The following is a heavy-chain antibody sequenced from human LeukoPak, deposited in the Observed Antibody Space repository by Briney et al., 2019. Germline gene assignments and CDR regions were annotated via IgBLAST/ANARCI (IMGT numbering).Heavy chain of an antibody. CDR3: AKDQSTSHYYFMDV. Sequence: GRSLRLSCTASGFTFSTYGMHWVRQAPGKGLEWVAVIWYGGSDKYYADSVKGRFTISRDNSKNTLYLQMNSLRAEDTAVYYCAKDQSTSHYYFMDVWGKGATVTVSS. J-gene: IGHJ6*03. V-gene: IGHV3-30*18. CDR1: GFTFSTYG. CDR2: IWYGGSDK. D-gene: IGHD2-2*01.